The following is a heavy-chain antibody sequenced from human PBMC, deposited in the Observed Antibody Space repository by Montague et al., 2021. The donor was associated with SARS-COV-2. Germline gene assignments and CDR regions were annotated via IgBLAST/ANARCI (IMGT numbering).Heavy chain of an antibody. D-gene: IGHD3-9*01. J-gene: IGHJ4*02. CDR3: ARDMYYDILTGYYTY. V-gene: IGHV3-21*01. Sequence: SLRLSCAASGFTFSSYSMNWVRQAPGKGLEWVASISSSSSYIYYADSVKGRFTITRDNAKNSLYLQMNSLRAEDTAVYYCARDMYYDILTGYYTYWGQGTLVTVSS. CDR1: GFTFSSYS. CDR2: ISSSSSYI.